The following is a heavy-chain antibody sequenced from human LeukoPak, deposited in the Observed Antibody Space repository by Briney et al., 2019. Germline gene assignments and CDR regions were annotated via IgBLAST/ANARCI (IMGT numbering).Heavy chain of an antibody. J-gene: IGHJ4*02. D-gene: IGHD4-17*01. CDR2: IYHSGST. V-gene: IGHV4-38-2*01. Sequence: LRLSCAASGLTFSDYYMTWIRQAPGKGLEWIGSIYHSGSTYYNPSLKSRVTISVDTSKNQFSLKLSSVTAADTAVYYCARVTTVTTFPLDYWGQGTLVTVSS. CDR1: GLTFSDYY. CDR3: ARVTTVTTFPLDY.